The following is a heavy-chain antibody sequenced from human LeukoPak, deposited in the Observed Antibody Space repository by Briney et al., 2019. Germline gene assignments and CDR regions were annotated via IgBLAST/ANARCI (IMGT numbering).Heavy chain of an antibody. J-gene: IGHJ6*03. CDR2: IYYSGIT. CDR1: GDSMSNYY. Sequence: SETLSLTCTVSGDSMSNYYWSWIRQPPGKGLEWIGYIYYSGITNYNPSLKSRVTISVDTSRHQFSLKLTSVTGAATALYHCARGMVNTYYYYYYMDVWGKGTSVTVSS. V-gene: IGHV4-59*01. CDR3: ARGMVNTYYYYYYMDV. D-gene: IGHD2-8*01.